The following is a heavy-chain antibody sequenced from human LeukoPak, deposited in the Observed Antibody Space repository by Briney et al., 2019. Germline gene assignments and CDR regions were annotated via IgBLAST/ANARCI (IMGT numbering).Heavy chain of an antibody. J-gene: IGHJ5*02. CDR2: IYYSGST. CDR1: GGSISSSSYY. D-gene: IGHD7-27*01. Sequence: PSETLSLTCTVSGGSISSSSYYWGWIRQPPGKGLEWIGSIYYSGSTYYNPSLRSRVTTSLDTSKNQFSLNLISVTAADTAVYYCTRGHWGLQSWSQGTLVTVSS. V-gene: IGHV4-39*07. CDR3: TRGHWGLQS.